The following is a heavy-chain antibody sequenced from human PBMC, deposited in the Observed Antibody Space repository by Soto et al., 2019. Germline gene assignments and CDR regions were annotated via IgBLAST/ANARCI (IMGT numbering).Heavy chain of an antibody. V-gene: IGHV4-30-4*01. J-gene: IGHJ4*02. CDR3: ARGKGRTYYFDY. Sequence: SETLSLTCTVSGGSISSGDYYWSWIRQPPGKGLEWIGYIYYSGSTYYNPSLKSRVTISVDTSKNQFSLKLSSVTAADTAVYYCARGKGRTYYFDYWGQGTLVTVSS. D-gene: IGHD3-16*01. CDR2: IYYSGST. CDR1: GGSISSGDYY.